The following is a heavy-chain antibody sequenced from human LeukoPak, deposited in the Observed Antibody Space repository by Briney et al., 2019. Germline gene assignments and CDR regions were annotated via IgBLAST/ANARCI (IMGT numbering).Heavy chain of an antibody. V-gene: IGHV3-21*01. D-gene: IGHD4-23*01. Sequence: PGGSLRLSCAAFGFTFSSYSMNWVRQAPGKGLEWASSISSSSSYIYYADSVKGRFTISRDNAKNSLYLQMNSLRAEDTAVYYCAGTTTVVTCDFDYWGQGTLVTVSS. CDR1: GFTFSSYS. CDR3: AGTTTVVTCDFDY. J-gene: IGHJ4*02. CDR2: ISSSSSYI.